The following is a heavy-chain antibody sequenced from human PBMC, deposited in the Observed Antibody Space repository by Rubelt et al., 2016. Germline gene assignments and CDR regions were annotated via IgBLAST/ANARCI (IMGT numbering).Heavy chain of an antibody. Sequence: QLQLQESGPGLVKPSETLSLTCTVSGGSISSSSYYWGWIRQPPGKGLEWIGSIYYSGSTYYNPALKSRVTISVDTSKNQVSLKLSSVTAADTAVYYCAGEDGSRGYGMDVWGQGTTVTVSS. CDR2: IYYSGST. D-gene: IGHD3-10*01. V-gene: IGHV4-39*07. CDR3: AGEDGSRGYGMDV. CDR1: GGSISSSSYY. J-gene: IGHJ6*02.